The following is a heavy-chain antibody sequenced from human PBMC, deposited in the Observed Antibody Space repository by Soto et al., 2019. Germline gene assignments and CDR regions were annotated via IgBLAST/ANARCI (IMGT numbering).Heavy chain of an antibody. Sequence: SETLSLTCTVSGGSISGDSYWRWLRQTPGRGLEWIGYIYHTGNTYYNPSLRSRVSISVDKSKSQFSLKLISVTAADTAVYFCARDEYQLLSSVSWFDSWGQGTLVTVSS. J-gene: IGHJ5*01. CDR1: GGSISGDSY. CDR3: ARDEYQLLSSVSWFDS. V-gene: IGHV4-30-4*01. CDR2: IYHTGNT. D-gene: IGHD2-2*01.